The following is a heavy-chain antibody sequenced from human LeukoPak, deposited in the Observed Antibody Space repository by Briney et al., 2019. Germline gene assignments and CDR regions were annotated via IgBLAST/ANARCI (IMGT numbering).Heavy chain of an antibody. CDR2: INRSGST. CDR1: GGSFSGYY. CDR3: ARVGYYDFWSGYSAFDP. D-gene: IGHD3-3*01. J-gene: IGHJ5*02. V-gene: IGHV4-34*01. Sequence: SETLSLTCAVYGGSFSGYYWSWIRQPPGKGLEWIGEINRSGSTNYNPSLKSRVTISVDTSKNQFSLKLSSVTAADTAVYYCARVGYYDFWSGYSAFDPWGQGTLVTVSS.